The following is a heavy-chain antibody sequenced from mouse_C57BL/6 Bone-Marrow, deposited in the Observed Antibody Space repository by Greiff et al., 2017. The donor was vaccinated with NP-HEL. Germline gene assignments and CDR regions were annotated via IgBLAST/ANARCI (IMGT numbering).Heavy chain of an antibody. V-gene: IGHV5-6*02. D-gene: IGHD2-4*01. J-gene: IGHJ3*01. CDR3: ESRRLRHAGLDY. Sequence: EVKLVESGGDLVKPGGSLKLSCAASGFTFSSYGMSWVRQTPDKRLEWVATISSGGSYTYYPDSVTGRFTISRDNAKNTLYLQMSSLKSEDTAMYYCESRRLRHAGLDYWGQGTLVTVSA. CDR2: ISSGGSYT. CDR1: GFTFSSYG.